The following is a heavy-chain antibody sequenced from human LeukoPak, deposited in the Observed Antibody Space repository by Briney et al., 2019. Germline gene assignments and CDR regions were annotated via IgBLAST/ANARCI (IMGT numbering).Heavy chain of an antibody. J-gene: IGHJ4*02. CDR2: IRYDGSNK. CDR3: AKLITVVTNFDY. V-gene: IGHV3-30*02. D-gene: IGHD4-23*01. Sequence: AFIRYDGSNKYYADSVKGRFTISRDNSKNTLYLQMNSLRAEDTAVYYCAKLITVVTNFDYWGQGTLVTVSS.